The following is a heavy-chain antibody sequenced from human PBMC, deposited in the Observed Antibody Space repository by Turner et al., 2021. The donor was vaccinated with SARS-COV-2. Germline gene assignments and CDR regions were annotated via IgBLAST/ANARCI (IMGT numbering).Heavy chain of an antibody. J-gene: IGHJ4*02. Sequence: QVQLQESGPGLVQPSETLSLTCTISGGSISTYYWSWIRQPPGKRLELIGYLSYSWSTNYNPSLKSRVTISVDTSKNQFSLTLISVTGADTAVYYCAIRSRSGGWGVWDNWGQGTLVTVSS. D-gene: IGHD6-19*01. CDR2: LSYSWST. CDR3: AIRSRSGGWGVWDN. V-gene: IGHV4-59*08. CDR1: GGSISTYY.